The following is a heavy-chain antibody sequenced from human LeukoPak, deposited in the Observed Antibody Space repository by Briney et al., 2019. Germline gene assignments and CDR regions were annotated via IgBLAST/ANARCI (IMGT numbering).Heavy chain of an antibody. Sequence: GESLKISCKGSGYSFTSYWIGWVRQMPVKGLEWMGIIYPGDSDTRYSPSFQGQVTISADKSISTAYLQWSSLKASDTAMYYCARGDYYDSSGLFPPFDYWGQGTLVTVSS. V-gene: IGHV5-51*01. CDR1: GYSFTSYW. J-gene: IGHJ4*02. CDR3: ARGDYYDSSGLFPPFDY. D-gene: IGHD3-22*01. CDR2: IYPGDSDT.